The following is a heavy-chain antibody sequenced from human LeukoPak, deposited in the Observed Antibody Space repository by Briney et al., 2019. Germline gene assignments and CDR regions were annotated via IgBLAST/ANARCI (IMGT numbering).Heavy chain of an antibody. Sequence: ASVKVSCKASGYTFTGYYMHWVRQAPGQGLEWMGRINPNSGGTNYAQKFQGRVTMTRDTSISTAYMELSRLRSDDTAVYYCARVRGEYSRSWYEIDYWGQGTLVTVSS. CDR3: ARVRGEYSRSWYEIDY. CDR2: INPNSGGT. CDR1: GYTFTGYY. V-gene: IGHV1-2*06. J-gene: IGHJ4*02. D-gene: IGHD6-13*01.